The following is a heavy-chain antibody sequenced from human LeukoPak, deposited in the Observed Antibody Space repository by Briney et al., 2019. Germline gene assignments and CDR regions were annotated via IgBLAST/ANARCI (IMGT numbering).Heavy chain of an antibody. D-gene: IGHD3-3*01. Sequence: PSETLSLTCTVSGGSISSGDYYWRWIRQPPGKGLEWIGYIYYSGSTYYNPSLKSRVTISVDTSKNQFSLKLSSVTAADTAVYYCARDRRYDFWSGYIRRGDYYYYGMDVWGQGTTVTVSS. CDR3: ARDRRYDFWSGYIRRGDYYYYGMDV. J-gene: IGHJ6*02. CDR1: GGSISSGDYY. V-gene: IGHV4-30-4*01. CDR2: IYYSGST.